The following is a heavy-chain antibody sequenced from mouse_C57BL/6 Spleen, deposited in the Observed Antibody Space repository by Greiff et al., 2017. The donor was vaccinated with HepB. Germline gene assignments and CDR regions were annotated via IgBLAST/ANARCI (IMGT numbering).Heavy chain of an antibody. V-gene: IGHV1-69*01. Sequence: QVQLQQPGAELVMPGASVKLSCKASGYTFTSYWMHWVKQRPGQGLEWIGEIDPSDSYTNYNQKFKGKSTLTVDKSSSTAYMQLSSLTSEDSAVYYCARGGDYGEKTTFAYWGQGTLVTVSA. CDR1: GYTFTSYW. CDR2: IDPSDSYT. J-gene: IGHJ3*01. D-gene: IGHD2-4*01. CDR3: ARGGDYGEKTTFAY.